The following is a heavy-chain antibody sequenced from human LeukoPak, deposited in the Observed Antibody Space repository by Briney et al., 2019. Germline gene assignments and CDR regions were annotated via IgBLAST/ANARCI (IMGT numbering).Heavy chain of an antibody. CDR3: ASHVYGEPVYY. J-gene: IGHJ4*02. CDR2: IIPIFGTA. Sequence: ASVKVSCKASGGTFSSYAISWVRQAPGQGLEWMGGIIPIFGTANYAQKFQGRVTITADESTSTAYMELSSLRSEDTAVYHCASHVYGEPVYYWGQGTLVTVSS. D-gene: IGHD3-16*01. CDR1: GGTFSSYA. V-gene: IGHV1-69*01.